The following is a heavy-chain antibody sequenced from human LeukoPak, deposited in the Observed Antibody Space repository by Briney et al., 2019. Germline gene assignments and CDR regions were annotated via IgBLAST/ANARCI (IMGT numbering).Heavy chain of an antibody. CDR3: ARTSGRGSVDPGTSGYVDS. V-gene: IGHV4-39*01. CDR2: VYYSGNT. D-gene: IGHD3-22*01. Sequence: KTSETLSLTCTVSGGSISSSGYYWDWIRQPPGKGLEWIGSVYYSGNTYYKSSLESRVTISVDTSNNRFSLKLNSVTAADTGTYYCARTSGRGSVDPGTSGYVDSWGQGSLVTVSS. CDR1: GGSISSSGYY. J-gene: IGHJ4*02.